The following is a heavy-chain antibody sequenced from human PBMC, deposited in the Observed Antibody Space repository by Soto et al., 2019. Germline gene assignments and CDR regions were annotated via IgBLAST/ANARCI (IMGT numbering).Heavy chain of an antibody. CDR1: GASLSDNY. CDR2: INHSGNT. V-gene: IGHV4-34*01. D-gene: IGHD2-21*01. CDR3: ARGRGEFDA. Sequence: SETLSLTCAVYGASLSDNYCNWLRQPPGKGLEWIGEINHSGNTNYNPSLRSRVTISIDTSKNQLSLNLRSVSAADTAVYYCARGRGEFDAWGPGTPLTVSS. J-gene: IGHJ5*02.